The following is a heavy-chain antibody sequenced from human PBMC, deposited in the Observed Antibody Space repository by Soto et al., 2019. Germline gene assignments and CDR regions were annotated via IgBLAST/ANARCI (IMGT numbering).Heavy chain of an antibody. Sequence: QVQLVESGGGVVQPGRSLRLSCAASGFTFSNHGMHWVRQAPGKGLEWVAGIWSDGTHDDYGDSVKGRFTITRDNPKNTLSLQMDSLRADDTAVYYCAREGPISGTNPFDVWGQGTMVTISS. CDR3: AREGPISGTNPFDV. CDR2: IWSDGTHD. D-gene: IGHD1-20*01. V-gene: IGHV3-33*01. J-gene: IGHJ3*01. CDR1: GFTFSNHG.